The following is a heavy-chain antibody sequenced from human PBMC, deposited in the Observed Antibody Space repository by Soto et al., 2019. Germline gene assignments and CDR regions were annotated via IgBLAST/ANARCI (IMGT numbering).Heavy chain of an antibody. CDR1: GYSFTSYW. J-gene: IGHJ4*02. CDR3: ARGGVAARTFDY. V-gene: IGHV5-51*01. Sequence: PGESLKISCSASGYSFTSYWIAWVRQTPGKGLEWMGIIYPDDSDTRYSPSFQGQVTISADKSITTAYLRWSSMKPSDSAIYYCARGGVAARTFDYWGQGTRVSVYS. D-gene: IGHD3-3*01. CDR2: IYPDDSDT.